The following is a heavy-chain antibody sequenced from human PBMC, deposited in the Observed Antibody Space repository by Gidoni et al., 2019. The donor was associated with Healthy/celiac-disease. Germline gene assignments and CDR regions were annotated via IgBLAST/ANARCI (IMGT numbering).Heavy chain of an antibody. J-gene: IGHJ5*02. CDR2: ISRSGSTI. D-gene: IGHD4-17*01. Sequence: QVQLVESGGGVVKPGGSLRLSCAASGFTFSDYYMSGIRQAPGKGLEWVSCISRSGSTIYYADSVKGRFTISRDNAKNSLYLQINSLRAEDTAGYYCARENNDCGGNGGGTWFDPWGQGTLVTVSS. CDR3: ARENNDCGGNGGGTWFDP. CDR1: GFTFSDYY. V-gene: IGHV3-11*01.